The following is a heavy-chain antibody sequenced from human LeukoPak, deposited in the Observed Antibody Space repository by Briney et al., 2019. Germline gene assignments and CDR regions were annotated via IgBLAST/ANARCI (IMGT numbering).Heavy chain of an antibody. V-gene: IGHV4-39*01. CDR2: IYYSGST. D-gene: IGHD2-15*01. CDR1: GGSISSSSYY. CDR3: ARLTTYCSGGSCSLIDY. J-gene: IGHJ4*02. Sequence: PSETLPLTCTVSGGSISSSSYYWGWIRQPPGKGLEWIGSIYYSGSTYYNPSLKSRVTISVDTSKNQFSLKLSSVTAADTAVYYCARLTTYCSGGSCSLIDYWGQGTLVTVSS.